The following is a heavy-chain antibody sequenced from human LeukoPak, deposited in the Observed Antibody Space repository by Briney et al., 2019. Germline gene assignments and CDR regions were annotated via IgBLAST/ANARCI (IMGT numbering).Heavy chain of an antibody. J-gene: IGHJ4*02. CDR1: GFTFSNYG. CDR3: TRDPRLVTLSGTGDY. V-gene: IGHV3-33*01. Sequence: GGSLRLSCAASGFTFSNYGMPWVRQAPGKGLEWVAVIWYDGSNKYYADSVKGRFTISRDNSKNTLYLQMNSLRAEDTAVYYCTRDPRLVTLSGTGDYWGQGTLVTVSS. CDR2: IWYDGSNK. D-gene: IGHD4-23*01.